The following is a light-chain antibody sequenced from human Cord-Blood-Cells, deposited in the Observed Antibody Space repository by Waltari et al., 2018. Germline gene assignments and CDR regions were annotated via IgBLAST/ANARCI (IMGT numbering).Light chain of an antibody. CDR3: QQSYSTPYT. V-gene: IGKV1-39*01. CDR1: QSISSY. Sequence: DIQMTQSPSSLSASVGDRVTITCRARQSISSYLNRYQQKPGKAPNLLIYAASSLQSGVPSRFSVRRSGTDFTLTISSLQPEEFATYYGQQSYSTPYTFGQGTKLEIK. CDR2: AAS. J-gene: IGKJ2*01.